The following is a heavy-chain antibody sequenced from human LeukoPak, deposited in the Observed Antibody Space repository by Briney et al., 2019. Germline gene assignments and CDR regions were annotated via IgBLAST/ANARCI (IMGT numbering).Heavy chain of an antibody. CDR1: GFTFDHYA. CDR3: VRLGSYYDILTALDI. V-gene: IGHV3-9*01. CDR2: ISYNSDTI. J-gene: IGHJ3*02. Sequence: GGSLRLSCAASGFTFDHYAMHWVRQAPGKGLEWVSGISYNSDTIGYADSVKGRFTISRDNAKNSLYMQMNSLRTEDTALYFCVRLGSYYDILTALDIWGQGTMVTVSS. D-gene: IGHD3-9*01.